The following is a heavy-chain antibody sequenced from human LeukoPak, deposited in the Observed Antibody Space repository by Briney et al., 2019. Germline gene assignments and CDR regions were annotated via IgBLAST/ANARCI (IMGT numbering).Heavy chain of an antibody. D-gene: IGHD1-26*01. J-gene: IGHJ6*03. CDR3: ARDRFREESWAMDV. CDR1: GYTFTGYY. Sequence: GASVKVSCKASGYTFTGYYMHWVRQAPGQGLEWMGWINPNSGGTNYAQKFQGRVTMTRDTSISTAYMELSRLRSDDTAVYYCARDRFREESWAMDVWGKGTTVTVSS. V-gene: IGHV1-2*02. CDR2: INPNSGGT.